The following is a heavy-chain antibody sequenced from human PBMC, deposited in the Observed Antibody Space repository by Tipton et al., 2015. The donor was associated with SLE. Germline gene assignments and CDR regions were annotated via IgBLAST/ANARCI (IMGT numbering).Heavy chain of an antibody. V-gene: IGHV4-59*08. CDR1: AGSISSSY. D-gene: IGHD1-1*01. J-gene: IGHJ5*02. Sequence: TLSLTCTVSAGSISSSYWSWIRQPPGRGLEWIGYLSYSGSTNYNPSLKSRVTISVDPAKNLFSLKLTSVTAADTAVYYCARGLEENVSAERWFDPWGQGALVTVSS. CDR2: LSYSGST. CDR3: ARGLEENVSAERWFDP.